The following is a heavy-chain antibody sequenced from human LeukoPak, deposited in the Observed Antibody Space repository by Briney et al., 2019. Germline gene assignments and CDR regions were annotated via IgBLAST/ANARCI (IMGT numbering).Heavy chain of an antibody. D-gene: IGHD2-15*01. V-gene: IGHV5-51*01. J-gene: IGHJ4*02. Sequence: GESLKISCKGSGYSFTSYWIGWVRQMPGKGLEWMGIVYPGDSDTRYSPSFQGQVTISADKSISTAYLQWSSLKASDTAMYYCARGYCSGGSCNNPFDYWGQGTLVTVSS. CDR1: GYSFTSYW. CDR2: VYPGDSDT. CDR3: ARGYCSGGSCNNPFDY.